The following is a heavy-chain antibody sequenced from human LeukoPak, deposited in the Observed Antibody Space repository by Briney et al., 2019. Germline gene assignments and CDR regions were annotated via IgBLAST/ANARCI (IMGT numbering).Heavy chain of an antibody. V-gene: IGHV4-4*07. CDR3: ARDRTTPRYYYYYGMDA. J-gene: IGHJ6*02. Sequence: SETLSLTCTVPGGSISSYYWSWIRQPAGKGLEWIGRIYTSGSTNYNPSLKSRVTMSVDTSKNQFSLKLSSVTAADTAVYYCARDRTTPRYYYYYGMDAWGQGTTVTVSS. D-gene: IGHD4-11*01. CDR2: IYTSGST. CDR1: GGSISSYY.